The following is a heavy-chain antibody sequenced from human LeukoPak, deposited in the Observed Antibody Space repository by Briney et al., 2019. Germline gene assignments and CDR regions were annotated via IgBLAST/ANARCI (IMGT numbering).Heavy chain of an antibody. CDR1: GFTFSSYA. D-gene: IGHD1-26*01. CDR3: ARDLGRWDLGD. CDR2: ITSSGSTI. Sequence: GGSLRLSCAASGFTFSSYAMNWVRQAPGKGLEWVSYITSSGSTIYYADSVKGRLTISRDNAKNSLYMQMNSLRAEDTAVYYCARDLGRWDLGDWGQGTLVTVSS. V-gene: IGHV3-48*03. J-gene: IGHJ4*02.